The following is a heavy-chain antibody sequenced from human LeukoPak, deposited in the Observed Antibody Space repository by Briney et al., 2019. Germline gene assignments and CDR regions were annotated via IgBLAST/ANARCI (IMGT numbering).Heavy chain of an antibody. D-gene: IGHD3-10*01. CDR2: IYYSGSS. J-gene: IGHJ3*02. V-gene: IGHV4-39*01. Sequence: PSETLSLTCTVSGGSISSGGYYWGWIRQPPGKGLEWIGSIYYSGSSYYNPSLKSRVTISVDTSKNQFSLRLSSVTAADTAVYSCARQLLGSDAFDIWGQGTMVTASS. CDR1: GGSISSGGYY. CDR3: ARQLLGSDAFDI.